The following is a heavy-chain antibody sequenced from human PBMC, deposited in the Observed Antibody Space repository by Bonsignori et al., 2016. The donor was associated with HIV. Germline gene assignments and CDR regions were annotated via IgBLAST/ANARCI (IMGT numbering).Heavy chain of an antibody. CDR1: LLHQQWLL. D-gene: IGHD6-19*01. V-gene: IGHV4-38-2*02. Sequence: QVQLPGVGPRTGEAFGDPVPHLRCLWLLHQQWLLLGLDPAAPRDGAGSGLGSIYHSGNTYYNPSLKSRVTISVDTSKNQFSLKLSSVTAADTAVYYCAREGRYSSGFYYYYMDVWGQGDHGHRLL. J-gene: IGHJ6*02. CDR3: AREGRYSSGFYYYYMDV. CDR2: IYHSGNT.